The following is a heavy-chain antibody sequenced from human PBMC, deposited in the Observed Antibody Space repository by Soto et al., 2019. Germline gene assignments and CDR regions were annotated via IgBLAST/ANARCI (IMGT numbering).Heavy chain of an antibody. J-gene: IGHJ5*02. CDR3: ASQSPGAP. CDR1: GYTFSSCG. Sequence: SVKVSCKAAGYTFSSCGIIWVRQAPGQGLEWLRWPSAYNGNTNYAPKLQGRVTMTTDRSTSTASMEPRSLRSDYTAVYYWASQSPGAPWGQGTLVTVSS. CDR2: PSAYNGNT. V-gene: IGHV1-18*04.